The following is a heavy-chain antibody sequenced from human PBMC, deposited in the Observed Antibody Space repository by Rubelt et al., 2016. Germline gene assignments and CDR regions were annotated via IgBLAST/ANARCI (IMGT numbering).Heavy chain of an antibody. Sequence: QVQLQQWGAGLLKPSETLSLTCAVYGGSFSGYYWSWIRQPPGKGLEWIGEINHSGSTNYNPSLKSRVTISVDTSKNQFCLKLSSVTAADTAVYYCARGYYGSGSYWFDPWGQGTLVTVSS. CDR3: ARGYYGSGSYWFDP. D-gene: IGHD3-10*01. J-gene: IGHJ5*02. V-gene: IGHV4-34*01. CDR1: GGSFSGYY. CDR2: INHSGST.